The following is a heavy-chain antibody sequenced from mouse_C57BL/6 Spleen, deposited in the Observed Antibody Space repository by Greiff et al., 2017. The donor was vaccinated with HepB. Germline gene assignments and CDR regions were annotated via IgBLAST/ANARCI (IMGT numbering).Heavy chain of an antibody. CDR1: GFTFSDYY. CDR3: ARDRSNYGSYYFDY. CDR2: INYDGSST. D-gene: IGHD2-5*01. J-gene: IGHJ2*01. V-gene: IGHV5-16*01. Sequence: EVHLVESEGGLVQPGSSMKLSCTASGFTFSDYYMAWVRQVPEKGLEWVANINYDGSSTYYLDSLKSRFIISRDNAKNILYLQMSSLKSEDTATYYCARDRSNYGSYYFDYWGQGTTLTVSS.